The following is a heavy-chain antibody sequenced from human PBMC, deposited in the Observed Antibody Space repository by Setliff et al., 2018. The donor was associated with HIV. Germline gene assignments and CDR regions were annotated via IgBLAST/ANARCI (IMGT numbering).Heavy chain of an antibody. J-gene: IGHJ4*02. D-gene: IGHD6-19*01. CDR1: GFTFNDYA. Sequence: GGSLRLSCAASGFTFNDYAMSWVRQTPEEGLEWVSIITSGGSTYYADSAKGRFTISRDNAKNSLYLQMNSLRAEDTAVYYCARAVHSGWYYFDYWGQGTLVTVSS. CDR3: ARAVHSGWYYFDY. V-gene: IGHV3-11*04. CDR2: ITSGGST.